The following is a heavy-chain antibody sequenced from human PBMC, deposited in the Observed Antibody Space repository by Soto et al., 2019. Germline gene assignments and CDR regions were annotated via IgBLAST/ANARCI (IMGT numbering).Heavy chain of an antibody. CDR3: ARSGQGYCSGGSCYFVDY. CDR1: GGSISSGGYY. D-gene: IGHD2-15*01. CDR2: IYYSGST. V-gene: IGHV4-31*03. J-gene: IGHJ4*02. Sequence: SETLSLTCTVSGGSISSGGYYWSWIRQHPGKGLEWIGYIYYSGSTYYNPSLKSRVTISVETSKNQFSLKLSSVAAADTAVYYCARSGQGYCSGGSCYFVDYWGQGTLVTVSS.